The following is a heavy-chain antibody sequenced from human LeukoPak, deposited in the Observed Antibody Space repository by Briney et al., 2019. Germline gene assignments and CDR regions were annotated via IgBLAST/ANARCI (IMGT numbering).Heavy chain of an antibody. J-gene: IGHJ3*02. D-gene: IGHD3-22*01. CDR1: GFNGFIFSNYE. V-gene: IGHV3-30*03. CDR3: ATMIVVVGAFDI. CDR2: ISYDGSNK. Sequence: PGGSLRLSCAASGFNGFIFSNYEMNWVRQAPGKGLEWVAVISYDGSNKYYADSVKGRFTISRDNSKNTLYLQMNSLRAEDTAVYYCATMIVVVGAFDIWGQGTMVTVSS.